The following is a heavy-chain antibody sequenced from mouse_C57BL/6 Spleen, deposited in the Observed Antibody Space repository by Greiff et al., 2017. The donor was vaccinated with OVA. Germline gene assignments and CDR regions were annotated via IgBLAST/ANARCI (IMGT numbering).Heavy chain of an antibody. D-gene: IGHD2-4*01. CDR1: GYTFTSYT. V-gene: IGHV1-4*01. CDR2: INPSSGYT. J-gene: IGHJ3*01. Sequence: VQLQQSGAELARPGASVKMSCKASGYTFTSYTMHWVRQRPGQGLEWLGYINPSSGYTKYNQKFKDKATLTADKSSSTAYMQLSSLTSEDSAVYYCARSPDDYDGEGFAYWGQGTLVTVSA. CDR3: ARSPDDYDGEGFAY.